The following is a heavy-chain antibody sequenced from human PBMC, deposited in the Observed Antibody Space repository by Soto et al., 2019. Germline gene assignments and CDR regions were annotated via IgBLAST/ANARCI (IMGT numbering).Heavy chain of an antibody. Sequence: GGSLRLSCAASGFTFSSYAMSWVRQAPGKGLEWVSAISGSGGSTYYADSVKGRFTISRDNSKNTLYLQMNSLRAEDTAVYYCAKDRQNVWDCSGGSCRPGHGAFDIWGQGTMVTVSS. D-gene: IGHD2-15*01. V-gene: IGHV3-23*01. CDR1: GFTFSSYA. CDR2: ISGSGGST. CDR3: AKDRQNVWDCSGGSCRPGHGAFDI. J-gene: IGHJ3*02.